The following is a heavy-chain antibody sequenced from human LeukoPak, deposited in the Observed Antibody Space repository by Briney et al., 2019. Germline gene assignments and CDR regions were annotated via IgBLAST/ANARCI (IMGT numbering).Heavy chain of an antibody. D-gene: IGHD2-15*01. CDR3: VRDCSAGSCYSDNVF. J-gene: IGHJ4*02. Sequence: PGGSLRLSCAASGFTFSGYWMHWVRQAPGKGLVWVSRINTDGSTTKYADSVRGRFTTSRDNAKNTLYLQMNSLRAEDTAVYYCVRDCSAGSCYSDNVFWGQGTLVTVSS. V-gene: IGHV3-74*01. CDR2: INTDGSTT. CDR1: GFTFSGYW.